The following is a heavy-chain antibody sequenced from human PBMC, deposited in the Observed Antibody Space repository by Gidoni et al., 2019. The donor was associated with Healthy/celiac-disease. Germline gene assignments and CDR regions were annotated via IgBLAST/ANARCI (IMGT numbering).Heavy chain of an antibody. CDR1: GFTFSSYS. D-gene: IGHD3-22*01. J-gene: IGHJ3*02. CDR2: ISSSSSYI. Sequence: EVQLVESGGGLVKPGGSLRLSCAASGFTFSSYSMNWVRQAPGKGLEWVSSISSSSSYIYYADSVKGRFTISRDNAKNSLYLQMNSLRAEDTAVYYCARDLGDLIVVVSDAFDIWGQGTMVTVSS. CDR3: ARDLGDLIVVVSDAFDI. V-gene: IGHV3-21*01.